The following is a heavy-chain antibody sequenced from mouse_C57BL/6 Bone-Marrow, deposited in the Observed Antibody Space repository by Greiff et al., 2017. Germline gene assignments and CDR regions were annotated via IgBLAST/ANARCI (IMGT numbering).Heavy chain of an antibody. Sequence: EVQRVESGGDLVKPGGSLKLSCAASGFSFSSYGMSWVRQTPDKRLEWVATISSGGSYTFYPDSVKGRFTISRDHSTNTLSLELSRLKSGDTAMYYCTRLRLVAFWGKGTLVTVSA. CDR1: GFSFSSYG. V-gene: IGHV5-6*01. CDR3: TRLRLVAF. D-gene: IGHD1-1*01. J-gene: IGHJ3*01. CDR2: ISSGGSYT.